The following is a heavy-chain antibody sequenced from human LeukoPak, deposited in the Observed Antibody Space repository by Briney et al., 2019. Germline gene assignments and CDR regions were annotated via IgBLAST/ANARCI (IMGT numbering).Heavy chain of an antibody. V-gene: IGHV3-30-3*01. D-gene: IGHD3-22*01. CDR2: ISYDGSNE. CDR3: ARESSYYYDSSGYYEGGDAFDI. Sequence: GGSLRLSCAASGFSFSSYAVHWVRQAPGKGLEWVAVISYDGSNEHYADSVKGRFTISRDNAKNSLYLQMNSLRAEDTAVYYCARESSYYYDSSGYYEGGDAFDIWGQGTMVTVAS. J-gene: IGHJ3*02. CDR1: GFSFSSYA.